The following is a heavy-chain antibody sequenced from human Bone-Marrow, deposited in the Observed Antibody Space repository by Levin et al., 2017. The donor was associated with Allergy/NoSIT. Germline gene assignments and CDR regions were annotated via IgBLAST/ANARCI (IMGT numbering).Heavy chain of an antibody. V-gene: IGHV3-7*03. Sequence: ASVKVSCAASGFTFSSYWMTWVRQAPGKGLEWVANVEEDGSEKYYVDSVKGRFTVSRDNAKNSLYLQMNSLRAEDTAVYYCVREVVPAAIESYYYYMDVWGEGTTVTVSS. CDR1: GFTFSSYW. J-gene: IGHJ6*03. CDR2: VEEDGSEK. D-gene: IGHD2-2*01. CDR3: VREVVPAAIESYYYYMDV.